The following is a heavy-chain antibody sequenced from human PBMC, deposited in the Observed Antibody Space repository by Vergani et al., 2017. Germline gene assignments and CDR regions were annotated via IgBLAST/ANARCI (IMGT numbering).Heavy chain of an antibody. J-gene: IGHJ4*02. CDR3: ARGIYDYIWGSYEYYFDY. V-gene: IGHV4-34*01. D-gene: IGHD3-16*01. Sequence: QVQLQQWGAGLLKPSETLSLTCAVYGGSFSGYYWSWIRQPPGKGLEWIGEINHSGSTNSNPSLKSRVTISVDTSKNQFSLRLSSVTAADTAVYYCARGIYDYIWGSYEYYFDYWGQGTLVTVSS. CDR1: GGSFSGYY. CDR2: INHSGST.